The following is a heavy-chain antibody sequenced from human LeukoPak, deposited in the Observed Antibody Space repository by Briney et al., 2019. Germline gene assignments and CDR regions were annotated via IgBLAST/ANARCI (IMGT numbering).Heavy chain of an antibody. J-gene: IGHJ6*03. CDR1: GFSFSPYG. V-gene: IGHV3-30*02. CDR2: IRNDGSNK. Sequence: GGSLRLSCAASGFSFSPYGMHWVRQAPGKGLEWVAFIRNDGSNKYYADSVKGRFTISRDNSKKTLYLQMNSLRAEDTAVYYCVKEVGVYYMDVWGKGTTVTISS. CDR3: VKEVGVYYMDV. D-gene: IGHD2-2*01.